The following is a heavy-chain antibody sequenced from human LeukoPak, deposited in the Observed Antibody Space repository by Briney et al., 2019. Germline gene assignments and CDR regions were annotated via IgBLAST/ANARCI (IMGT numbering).Heavy chain of an antibody. V-gene: IGHV1-24*01. Sequence: ASEKVSCKVSGYTLTEFSMHWVRQAHGTGHEWMGGFDTEDGETIYAQKFQGRVTMTEDTSTDTAYMELSSLRSEDTAVYYCATSISYYYDSSGSDYWGQGTLVTVSS. D-gene: IGHD3-22*01. CDR2: FDTEDGET. CDR1: GYTLTEFS. CDR3: ATSISYYYDSSGSDY. J-gene: IGHJ4*02.